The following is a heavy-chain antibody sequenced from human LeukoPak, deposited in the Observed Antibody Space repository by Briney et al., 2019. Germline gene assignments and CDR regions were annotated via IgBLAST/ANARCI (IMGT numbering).Heavy chain of an antibody. V-gene: IGHV3-23*01. J-gene: IGHJ6*03. CDR1: GFTFSSYA. D-gene: IGHD5-24*01. CDR3: ARSSRDGYNLIDYMDV. Sequence: PGGSLRLSCAASGFTFSSYAMSRVRQAPGKGLEWVSAISGSGGSTYYADSVKGRFTISRDNSRNSLYLQMNSLRAEDTAVYYCARSSRDGYNLIDYMDVWGQGTTVTVSS. CDR2: ISGSGGST.